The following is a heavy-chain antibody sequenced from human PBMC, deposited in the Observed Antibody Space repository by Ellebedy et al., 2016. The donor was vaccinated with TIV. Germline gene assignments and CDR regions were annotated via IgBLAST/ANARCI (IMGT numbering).Heavy chain of an antibody. CDR1: GFTFSNFA. D-gene: IGHD1-1*01. Sequence: GESLKTSXAASGFTFSNFAMNWVRQAPGKGLEWVATISGSGGSTYYADSVKGRFTISRDTSKSTLYLQMNSLRAEDTAVYYCAKDRATRVPATGSFDSWGQGTLVAVSS. V-gene: IGHV3-23*01. J-gene: IGHJ4*02. CDR3: AKDRATRVPATGSFDS. CDR2: ISGSGGST.